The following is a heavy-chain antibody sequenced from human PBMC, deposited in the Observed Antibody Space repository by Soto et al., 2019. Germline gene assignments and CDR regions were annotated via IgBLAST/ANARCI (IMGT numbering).Heavy chain of an antibody. CDR3: ARDPQYYDFWSGYYYYYYGMDV. CDR2: IKQDGSEK. CDR1: GFTFSSYW. V-gene: IGHV3-7*03. D-gene: IGHD3-3*01. J-gene: IGHJ6*02. Sequence: GGSLRLSCAASGFTFSSYWMSWVRQAPGRGLEWVANIKQDGSEKYYVDSVKGRFTISRDNAKNSLYLQMNSLRAEDTAVYYCARDPQYYDFWSGYYYYYYGMDVWGQGTTVTVSS.